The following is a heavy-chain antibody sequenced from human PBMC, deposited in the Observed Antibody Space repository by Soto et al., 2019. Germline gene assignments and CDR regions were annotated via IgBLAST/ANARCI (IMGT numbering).Heavy chain of an antibody. CDR1: GGSISSGGYY. J-gene: IGHJ3*02. D-gene: IGHD3-16*02. CDR3: ARGSIYDYIWGGYRPDAFDI. CDR2: IYYSGST. Sequence: PSETLSLTCTVSGGSISSGGYYWSWIRQHPGKGLEWIGYIYYSGSTYYNPSLKSRVTISVDTSKNQFSLKLSSVTAADTAVYYCARGSIYDYIWGGYRPDAFDIWGQGTMVTVS. V-gene: IGHV4-31*03.